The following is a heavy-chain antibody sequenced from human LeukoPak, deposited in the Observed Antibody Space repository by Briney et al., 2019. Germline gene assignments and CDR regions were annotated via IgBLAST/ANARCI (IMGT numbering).Heavy chain of an antibody. Sequence: GASVKVSCKASGYTFTGYYMHWVRQAPGQGLEWMGWINPNSGGTNYAQKLQGRVTMTTDTSTSTAYMELRSLRSDDTAVYYCAREVAATLEPDYWGQGTLVTVSS. J-gene: IGHJ4*02. V-gene: IGHV1-2*02. CDR2: INPNSGGT. CDR3: AREVAATLEPDY. D-gene: IGHD2-15*01. CDR1: GYTFTGYY.